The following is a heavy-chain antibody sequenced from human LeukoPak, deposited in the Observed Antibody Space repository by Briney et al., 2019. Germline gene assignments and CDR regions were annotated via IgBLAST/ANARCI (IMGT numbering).Heavy chain of an antibody. CDR3: AGYCSGGSCYDLYFDY. V-gene: IGHV1-69-2*01. J-gene: IGHJ4*02. Sequence: ASVKVSCKVSGYTFTDYYMHWVQQAPGKGLEWMGLVDPEDGETIYAEKFQGRVTITADTSTDTAYMELSSLRSEDTAVYYCAGYCSGGSCYDLYFDYWGQGTLVTVSS. CDR2: VDPEDGET. CDR1: GYTFTDYY. D-gene: IGHD2-15*01.